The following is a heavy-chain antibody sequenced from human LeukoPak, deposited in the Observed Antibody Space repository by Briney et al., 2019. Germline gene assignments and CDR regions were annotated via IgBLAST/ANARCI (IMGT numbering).Heavy chain of an antibody. CDR1: GGSISSYY. D-gene: IGHD3-16*01. V-gene: IGHV4-59*01. J-gene: IGHJ5*02. CDR2: IYYSGST. Sequence: SETLSLTCTVSGGSISSYYWSWIRQPPGEGLEWIGYIYYSGSTNYNPSLKSRVTISVDTSKNQFSLKLSSVTAADTAVYYCARGGAPRNWFDPWGQGTLVTVSS. CDR3: ARGGAPRNWFDP.